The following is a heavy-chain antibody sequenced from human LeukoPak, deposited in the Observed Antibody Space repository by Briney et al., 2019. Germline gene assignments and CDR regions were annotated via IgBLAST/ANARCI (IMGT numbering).Heavy chain of an antibody. D-gene: IGHD6-13*01. V-gene: IGHV3-53*01. CDR3: ASAIGSIWYEFDY. CDR2: IYSGGYT. J-gene: IGHJ4*02. Sequence: GGSLRLSCAASGFTVDNNYMSWVRQAPGRGLEWVSVIYSGGYTYYAGSVKGRFTISRDNSKNTLYLQMNSLRAEDTAVYYCASAIGSIWYEFDYWGQGTLVTVSS. CDR1: GFTVDNNY.